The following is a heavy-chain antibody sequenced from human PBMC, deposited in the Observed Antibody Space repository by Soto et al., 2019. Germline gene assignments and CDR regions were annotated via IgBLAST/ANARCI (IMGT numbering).Heavy chain of an antibody. Sequence: ASVKVSCKVSGYTLTELSMHWVRQAPGKGLEWMGGFDPEDGETIYAQKFQGRVTMTEDTSTDTAYMELSSLRSEDTAGYYCATGIPPSVRDGMATITLRFFDYWGQGTLVTVSS. CDR2: FDPEDGET. CDR3: ATGIPPSVRDGMATITLRFFDY. V-gene: IGHV1-24*01. CDR1: GYTLTELS. D-gene: IGHD5-12*01. J-gene: IGHJ4*02.